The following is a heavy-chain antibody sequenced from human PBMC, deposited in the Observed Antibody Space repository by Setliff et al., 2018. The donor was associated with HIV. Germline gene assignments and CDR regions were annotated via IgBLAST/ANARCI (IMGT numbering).Heavy chain of an antibody. CDR3: TRDSGMATITLVYFDY. J-gene: IGHJ4*02. V-gene: IGHV1-18*01. D-gene: IGHD3-10*01. CDR2: ISAYNGNT. CDR1: GYTFTSYG. Sequence: ASVKVSCKASGYTFTSYGISWVRQAPGQGLEWMGWISAYNGNTNYAQKLQGRVTMTTDTSTSTAYMELSSLTSEDTAVYYCTRDSGMATITLVYFDYWGQGTLVTVSS.